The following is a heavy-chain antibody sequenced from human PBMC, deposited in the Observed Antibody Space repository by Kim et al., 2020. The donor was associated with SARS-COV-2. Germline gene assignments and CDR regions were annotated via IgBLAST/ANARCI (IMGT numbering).Heavy chain of an antibody. D-gene: IGHD3-22*01. V-gene: IGHV3-53*04. Sequence: AASVQGRFPITRQNSKTTLYLQMNSLRDEDTAVFYCASGYYDSSGYYDYWGQGTLVTVSS. CDR3: ASGYYDSSGYYDY. J-gene: IGHJ4*02.